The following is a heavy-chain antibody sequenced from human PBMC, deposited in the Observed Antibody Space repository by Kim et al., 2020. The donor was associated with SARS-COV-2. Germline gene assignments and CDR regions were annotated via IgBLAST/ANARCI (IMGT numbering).Heavy chain of an antibody. Sequence: GGSLRLSCAASGFTVSSNYMSWVRQAPGKGLEWVSVIYSGGSTYYADSVKGRFTISRDNSKNTLYLQMNSLRAEDTAVYYCARELSIGAYYYGMDVWGQGTTVTVSS. CDR1: GFTVSSNY. V-gene: IGHV3-53*01. CDR2: IYSGGST. D-gene: IGHD3-10*01. J-gene: IGHJ6*02. CDR3: ARELSIGAYYYGMDV.